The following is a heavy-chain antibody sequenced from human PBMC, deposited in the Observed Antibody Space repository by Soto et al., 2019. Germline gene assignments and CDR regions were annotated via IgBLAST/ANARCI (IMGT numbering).Heavy chain of an antibody. Sequence: SVKVSCKASGGTFSSYAISWVRQAPGQGLEWMGGIIPIFGTANYAQKFQGRVTITADESTSTAYMELSSLRSEDTAVYYCARGPSKWYYDFWSGPDPFDYWGQGTLVTVSS. CDR2: IIPIFGTA. CDR3: ARGPSKWYYDFWSGPDPFDY. V-gene: IGHV1-69*13. CDR1: GGTFSSYA. J-gene: IGHJ4*02. D-gene: IGHD3-3*01.